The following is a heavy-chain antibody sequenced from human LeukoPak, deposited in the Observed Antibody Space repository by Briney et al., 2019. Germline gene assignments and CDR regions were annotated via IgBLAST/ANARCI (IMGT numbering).Heavy chain of an antibody. CDR1: GFRFSSYD. CDR3: ARDLWAVEGAFDI. D-gene: IGHD2-15*01. CDR2: ISSSSSTI. J-gene: IGHJ3*02. Sequence: PGGSLRLSCVASGFRFSSYDMKWVRQAPGKGLEWVSYISSSSSTIYYADSVKGRFTISRDNAKNSLYLQMNSLRAEDTTVYYRARDLWAVEGAFDIWGQGTMVTVSS. V-gene: IGHV3-48*01.